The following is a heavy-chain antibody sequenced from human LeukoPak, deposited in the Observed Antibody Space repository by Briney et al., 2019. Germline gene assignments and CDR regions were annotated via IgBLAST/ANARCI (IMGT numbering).Heavy chain of an antibody. V-gene: IGHV3-7*01. J-gene: IGHJ4*02. Sequence: PGGSLRLSCAASGFTFSTYWMNWVRQAPGRGLEWVANIKVDGSEGYYTDSVEGRFTISRDNAKNSLYLQMNSLRAEDTAVYYCARGYWYYFDYWGQGTLVTVSS. D-gene: IGHD2-8*02. CDR3: ARGYWYYFDY. CDR2: IKVDGSEG. CDR1: GFTFSTYW.